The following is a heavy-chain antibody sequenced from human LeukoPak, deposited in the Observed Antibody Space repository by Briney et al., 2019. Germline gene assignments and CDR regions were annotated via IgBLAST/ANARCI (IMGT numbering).Heavy chain of an antibody. V-gene: IGHV4-31*03. Sequence: TLSLTCTVSGGSINSGAYYWSWIRQHPGKGLEWIGYIYYSGSTYYNPSLKSRVTISVDTSKNQFSLKLSSVTAADTAVYYCARGSRVRGTSWQGVTNWFDPWGQGTLVTVSS. CDR2: IYYSGST. J-gene: IGHJ5*02. CDR1: GGSINSGAYY. D-gene: IGHD2-2*01. CDR3: ARGSRVRGTSWQGVTNWFDP.